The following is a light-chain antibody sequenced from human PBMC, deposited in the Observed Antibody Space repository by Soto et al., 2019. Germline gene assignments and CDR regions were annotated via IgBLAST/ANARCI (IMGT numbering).Light chain of an antibody. CDR3: QQYGSSPT. J-gene: IGKJ1*01. CDR1: QSVSSSY. CDR2: GAS. V-gene: IGKV3-20*01. Sequence: EIVLTQSPGTLSLSPGERATLSCRASQSVSSSYLAWYQQKPGQAPRLLIYGASSRATGTPDRFSGSGSGTYFTLTISRLQPEDFAVYYCQQYGSSPTFGQGTKVEIK.